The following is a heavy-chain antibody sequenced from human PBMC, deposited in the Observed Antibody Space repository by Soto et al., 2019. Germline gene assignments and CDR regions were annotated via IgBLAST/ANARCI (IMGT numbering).Heavy chain of an antibody. Sequence: SQTLSLTCAISGDSVSSNSAASNWIRQSPSRGLEWLVRTYYRSKWYTDYAVSVKSRITINPDTAKNQFSLQLNSVTPEDTAVYYCARDSSGEAVAGNNWFDPWGQGTLVTVSS. V-gene: IGHV6-1*01. J-gene: IGHJ5*02. CDR1: GDSVSSNSAA. CDR2: TYYRSKWYT. CDR3: ARDSSGEAVAGNNWFDP. D-gene: IGHD6-19*01.